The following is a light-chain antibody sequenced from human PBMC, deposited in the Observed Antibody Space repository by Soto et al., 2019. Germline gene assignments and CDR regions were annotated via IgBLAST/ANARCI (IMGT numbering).Light chain of an antibody. J-gene: IGKJ4*01. CDR1: QSVRNN. V-gene: IGKV3-15*01. CDR2: DAS. CDR3: QQYYSYPLT. Sequence: EIVMTQSPATLSVSPGERVTLSCRASQSVRNNLAWYQRQPGQAPRLLIYDASTRATGIPARFSGGGSGAEFTLTISSLQSEDFATYYCQQYYSYPLTFGGGTKVDIK.